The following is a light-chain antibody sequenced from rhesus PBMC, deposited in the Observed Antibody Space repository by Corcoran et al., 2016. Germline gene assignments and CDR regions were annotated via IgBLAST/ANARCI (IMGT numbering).Light chain of an antibody. CDR1: ENVNNF. Sequence: DIQMTQTPSSLSASIGDRVTTTCRASENVNNFLHWYQQIPGRAPKLLIYKTSTLQSGVPSRFSGSGSGLAFTLTISCLQPEDFGVYYCHLSYSLPFTFGPGTKLDIK. V-gene: IGKV1-74*01. J-gene: IGKJ3*01. CDR3: HLSYSLPFT. CDR2: KTS.